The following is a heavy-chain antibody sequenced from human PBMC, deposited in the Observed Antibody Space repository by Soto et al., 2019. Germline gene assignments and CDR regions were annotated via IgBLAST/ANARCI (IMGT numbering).Heavy chain of an antibody. V-gene: IGHV5-51*01. Sequence: GAALKISGEGSGDRFTSYWSGWVRQMPGKGLEWMGIIYPCDSDTRYSPSFQGQVTISADKSISTAYLQWSSLKASDTSMYYSARSVSPMYNWFDPWGQGTLVTVSS. CDR3: ARSVSPMYNWFDP. D-gene: IGHD3-10*02. CDR2: IYPCDSDT. CDR1: GDRFTSYW. J-gene: IGHJ5*02.